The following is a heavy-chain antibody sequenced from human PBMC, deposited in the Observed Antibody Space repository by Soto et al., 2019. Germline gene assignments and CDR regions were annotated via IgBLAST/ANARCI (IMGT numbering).Heavy chain of an antibody. V-gene: IGHV1-3*01. CDR2: INAGNGNT. CDR1: GYTFTSYA. D-gene: IGHD1-1*01. Sequence: ASVKVSCKASGYTFTSYAMHWVRQAPGQRLEWMGWINAGNGNTKYSQKFQGRVTITRDTSASTAYMELNSLRDEDTAVYYCASELAALNWFDPWGQGTLVTVSS. CDR3: ASELAALNWFDP. J-gene: IGHJ5*02.